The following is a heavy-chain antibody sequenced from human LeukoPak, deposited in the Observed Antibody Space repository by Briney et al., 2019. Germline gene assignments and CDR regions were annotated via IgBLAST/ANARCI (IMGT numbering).Heavy chain of an antibody. CDR1: GFTFSSYG. V-gene: IGHV3-30*18. CDR3: AKESSSGYLYYFDY. J-gene: IGHJ4*02. Sequence: PGGSLRLSCAASGFTFSSYGMHWVRQAPGKGLEWVAVISYDGSNKYYADSVKGRFTISRDNSKNTLYLQMNSLRAEDTAVYYCAKESSSGYLYYFDYWGQGTLVTVSS. CDR2: ISYDGSNK. D-gene: IGHD3-22*01.